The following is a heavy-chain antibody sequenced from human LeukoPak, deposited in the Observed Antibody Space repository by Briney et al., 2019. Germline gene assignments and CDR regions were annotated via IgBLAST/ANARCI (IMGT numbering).Heavy chain of an antibody. J-gene: IGHJ4*02. CDR3: ARARAFGRRGFYH. D-gene: IGHD3-16*01. CDR1: GFTFNNYD. CDR2: ISSSSSII. Sequence: GGSLRLSCAASGFTFNNYDMNWVRQAPGKGLEWVSYISSSSSIIYYADSVKGRFTISRDNAKNSLDLQMNSLRDEDTAVYYCARARAFGRRGFYHWGQGTLVTVSS. V-gene: IGHV3-48*02.